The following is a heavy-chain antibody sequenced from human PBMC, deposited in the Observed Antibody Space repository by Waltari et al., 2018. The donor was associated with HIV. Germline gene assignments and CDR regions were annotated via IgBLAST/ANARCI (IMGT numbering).Heavy chain of an antibody. CDR2: INHSGNT. Sequence: QVQLQQWGARQLKASDTLSLTCAVYGGSFSGYYWTWIRQSPGKGLEWIGEINHSGNTNYSPSLKGRVTISRDTSKNQFALKLTSVTAADTAVYYCAREAGYNSGWYGGYYFDFWGQGALVTVSS. CDR3: AREAGYNSGWYGGYYFDF. V-gene: IGHV4-34*02. D-gene: IGHD6-19*01. J-gene: IGHJ4*02. CDR1: GGSFSGYY.